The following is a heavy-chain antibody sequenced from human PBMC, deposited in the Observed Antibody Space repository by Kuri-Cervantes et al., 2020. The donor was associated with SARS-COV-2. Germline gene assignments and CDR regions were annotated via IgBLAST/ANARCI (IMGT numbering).Heavy chain of an antibody. CDR2: VYYSGST. CDR1: GGSVSSGGYY. CDR3: ARDWVGATEDHYFDY. J-gene: IGHJ4*02. D-gene: IGHD1-26*01. V-gene: IGHV4-61*08. Sequence: SETLSLTCTVSGGSVSSGGYYWNWIRQPPGKGREWIGYVYYSGSTNYNPSLKSRVTISVDTSKNQFSLKLSSVTAADTAVYYCARDWVGATEDHYFDYWGQGTLVTVSS.